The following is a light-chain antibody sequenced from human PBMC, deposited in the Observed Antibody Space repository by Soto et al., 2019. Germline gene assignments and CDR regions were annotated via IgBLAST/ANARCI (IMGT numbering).Light chain of an antibody. V-gene: IGKV3-20*01. CDR2: GAS. Sequence: EIVLTQSPGTLSLSPGERATLSCRASQSVSSSYLAWYQQKPGQAPRLLIYGASSRATAIPDRFSVSGSGTDFTLTISRLEPEDFAVYYCQQYGSSPLTFGGGTKVDIK. CDR3: QQYGSSPLT. J-gene: IGKJ4*01. CDR1: QSVSSSY.